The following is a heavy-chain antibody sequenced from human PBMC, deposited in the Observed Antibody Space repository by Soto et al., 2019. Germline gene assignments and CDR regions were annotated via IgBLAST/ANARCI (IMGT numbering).Heavy chain of an antibody. CDR1: GFTSSDYY. J-gene: IGHJ4*02. Sequence: QVQLVESGGDLVKPGGSLRLSCAASGFTSSDYYMSWIRQAPGKGLEWVSYISSSGRTIYYADSVKGRCTISRDNAKXXXXXXXXXXXXXXXXXXXXXXXXXMGGDGYNWRPGTLFTVSS. D-gene: IGHD3-16*01. V-gene: IGHV3-11*01. CDR3: XXXXXMGGDGYN. CDR2: ISSSGRTI.